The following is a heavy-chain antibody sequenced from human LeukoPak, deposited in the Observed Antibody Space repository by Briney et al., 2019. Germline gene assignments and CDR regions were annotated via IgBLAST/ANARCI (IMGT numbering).Heavy chain of an antibody. CDR1: GGSISSYY. D-gene: IGHD3-10*02. CDR2: IYYSGST. CDR3: ARCLFGELCLYFDY. V-gene: IGHV4-59*08. J-gene: IGHJ4*02. Sequence: PSENLSLTCTVSGGSISSYYWSWIRQPPGKGLEWIGYIYYSGSTNYNPSLKSRVTISVDTSKNQFSLKLSSVTAADTAVYYCARCLFGELCLYFDYWGQGTLVTVSS.